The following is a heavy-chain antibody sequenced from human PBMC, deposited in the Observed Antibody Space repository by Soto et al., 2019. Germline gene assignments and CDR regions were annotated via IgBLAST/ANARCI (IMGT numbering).Heavy chain of an antibody. CDR3: ARDQGKNWDLDY. D-gene: IGHD7-27*01. Sequence: EVQLVESGGGLVQPGGSLRLSCAASGFTFSTYPMNWVRQVPGKGLEWVSYIRSSSSTIYYADSVKGRFTISIDSAKNQLYLQMNSLRAEDTAVYYCARDQGKNWDLDYWGQGTLVTVSS. CDR2: IRSSSSTI. V-gene: IGHV3-48*01. CDR1: GFTFSTYP. J-gene: IGHJ4*02.